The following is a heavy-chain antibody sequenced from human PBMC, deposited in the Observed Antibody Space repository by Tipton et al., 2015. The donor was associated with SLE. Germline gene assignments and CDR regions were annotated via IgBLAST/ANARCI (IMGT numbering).Heavy chain of an antibody. V-gene: IGHV3-13*04. CDR1: GFTFSSYD. Sequence: SLRLSCAASGFTFSSYDMHWVRQATGKGLEWVSAIGTAGDTYYPGSVKGRFTISRENAKNSLYLQMNSLRAGDTAVYYCARDFTVAGTNYYYMDVWGKGTTVTVSS. CDR3: ARDFTVAGTNYYYMDV. J-gene: IGHJ6*03. D-gene: IGHD6-19*01. CDR2: IGTAGDT.